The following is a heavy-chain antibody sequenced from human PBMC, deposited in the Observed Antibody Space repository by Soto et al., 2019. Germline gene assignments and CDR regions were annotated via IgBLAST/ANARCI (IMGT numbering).Heavy chain of an antibody. J-gene: IGHJ3*01. Sequence: QVQLIQSEAELRKPGSSVRVSCTASGGIFGSHGFSWVRQAPGQRLEWVGGFIPIFRTLTYTEKFQARVRIAADESTNTVYLDLSSLTSEDTAVYYCVRDRRIYYSDPHDEFVASDYEVWGQWTMVSVSS. CDR3: VRDRRIYYSDPHDEFVASDYEV. V-gene: IGHV1-69*01. CDR2: FIPIFRTL. CDR1: GGIFGSHG. D-gene: IGHD3-22*01.